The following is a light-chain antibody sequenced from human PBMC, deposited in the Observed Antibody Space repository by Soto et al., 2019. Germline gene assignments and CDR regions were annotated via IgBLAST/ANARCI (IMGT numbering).Light chain of an antibody. J-gene: IGKJ1*01. CDR2: DVS. CDR3: MQTVQFPWP. V-gene: IGKV2D-29*01. Sequence: DIVMTQTPLSLSVTPGQPASISCKSSQSLLFSDGKTYFSWYLQKPGQTPQLLIYDVSNRFSGVPDRFSGSASGTDFTLKISRVEAEDVGVYYCMQTVQFPWPFGQGTKVEIK. CDR1: QSLLFSDGKTY.